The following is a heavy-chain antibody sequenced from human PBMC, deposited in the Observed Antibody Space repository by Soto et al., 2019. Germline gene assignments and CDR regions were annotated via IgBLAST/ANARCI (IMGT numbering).Heavy chain of an antibody. V-gene: IGHV1-3*01. CDR2: INAGNGNT. Sequence: ASVKVSCKASGYTFTSYAMHWVRQAPGQRLEWMGWINAGNGNTKYSQKFQGRVTITRDTSASTAYMELSSLRSEDTAVYYCARAGASLRLGELSLEYFQHWGQGTLVTVSS. J-gene: IGHJ1*01. CDR1: GYTFTSYA. CDR3: ARAGASLRLGELSLEYFQH. D-gene: IGHD3-16*02.